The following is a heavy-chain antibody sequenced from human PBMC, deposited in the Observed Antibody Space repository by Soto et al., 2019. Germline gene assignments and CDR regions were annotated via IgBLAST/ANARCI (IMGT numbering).Heavy chain of an antibody. D-gene: IGHD3-16*01. V-gene: IGHV3-15*01. Sequence: GGSLRLSCAASGFTFSDAWMSWVRQTPGKGLEWVGRIKSKTDDGTTDYAPPVKGRFTISRDDSKATLYPQMNSLKTEDTAVYYCTTGQHYDNVWVSVLYWGQGTPVTVSS. J-gene: IGHJ4*02. CDR2: IKSKTDDGTT. CDR1: GFTFSDAW. CDR3: TTGQHYDNVWVSVLY.